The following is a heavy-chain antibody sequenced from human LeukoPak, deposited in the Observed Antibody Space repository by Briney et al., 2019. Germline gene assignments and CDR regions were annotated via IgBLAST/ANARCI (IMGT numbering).Heavy chain of an antibody. J-gene: IGHJ3*02. V-gene: IGHV4-34*01. CDR1: GGSFSGYY. CDR2: INHSGST. CDR3: ARGLGYSYAEGDAFDI. Sequence: PSETLSLTCAVYGGSFSGYYWSWIRQPPGKGLEWIGEINHSGSTNYNPSLKSRDTISVDTSKNQFSLKLSSVTAADTAVYYCARGLGYSYAEGDAFDIWGQGTMVTVSS. D-gene: IGHD5-18*01.